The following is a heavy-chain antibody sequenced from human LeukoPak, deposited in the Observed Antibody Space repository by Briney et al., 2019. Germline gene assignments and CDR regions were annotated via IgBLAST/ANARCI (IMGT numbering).Heavy chain of an antibody. D-gene: IGHD3-3*01. V-gene: IGHV4-39*07. Sequence: PSETLSLTCTVSGGSISSGGYYWSWIRQPPGKGLEWIGEINHSGSTNYNPSLKSRVTISVDTSKNQFSLKLSSVTAADTAVYYCARTGPYDFWSGYPHYYGMDVWGQGTTVTVSS. CDR1: GGSISSGGYY. J-gene: IGHJ6*02. CDR2: INHSGST. CDR3: ARTGPYDFWSGYPHYYGMDV.